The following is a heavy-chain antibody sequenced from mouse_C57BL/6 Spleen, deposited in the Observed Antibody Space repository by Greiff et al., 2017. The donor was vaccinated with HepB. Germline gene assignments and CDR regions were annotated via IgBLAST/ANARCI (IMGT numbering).Heavy chain of an antibody. CDR3: ARYADEYDGRSYAMDY. D-gene: IGHD2-4*01. J-gene: IGHJ4*01. CDR2: IYPRSGNT. CDR1: GYTFTSYG. Sequence: VQLQQSGAELARPGASVKLSCKASGYTFTSYGISWVKQRTGQGLEWIGEIYPRSGNTYYNEKFKGKATLTADKSSSTAYMELRSLTSEDSAVYFCARYADEYDGRSYAMDYWGQGTSVTVSS. V-gene: IGHV1-81*01.